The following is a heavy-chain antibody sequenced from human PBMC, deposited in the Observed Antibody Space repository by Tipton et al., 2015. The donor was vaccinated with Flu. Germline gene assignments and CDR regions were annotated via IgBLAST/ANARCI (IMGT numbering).Heavy chain of an antibody. J-gene: IGHJ3*01. CDR1: GFTVNSYY. Sequence: QLVQSGGGLIQPGGSLRLSCAVSGFTVNSYYMTWVRQAPGKGLEWVSVIYSGGSAYYADSVMGRFTISRDNSKNTLFLQMNSLRAEDTAVYYCARDLSGGTDVPLAFDVWGQGTMVTVSS. D-gene: IGHD2-2*01. CDR2: IYSGGSA. V-gene: IGHV3-53*01. CDR3: ARDLSGGTDVPLAFDV.